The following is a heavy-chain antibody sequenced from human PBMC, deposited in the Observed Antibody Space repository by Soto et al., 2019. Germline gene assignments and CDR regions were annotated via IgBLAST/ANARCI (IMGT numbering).Heavy chain of an antibody. Sequence: PGGSLRLSCVASGFTFSSYSMIWVRQAPGKGLEWVSGFRSGGDDGTTYYADSVKGRFTISRDNSKNTLFLQMNSLRAEDTAIYYCAKKVNSGPGSQYFDYWGQGTLVTVSS. CDR2: FRSGGDDGTT. CDR3: AKKVNSGPGSQYFDY. J-gene: IGHJ4*02. D-gene: IGHD3-10*01. V-gene: IGHV3-23*01. CDR1: GFTFSSYS.